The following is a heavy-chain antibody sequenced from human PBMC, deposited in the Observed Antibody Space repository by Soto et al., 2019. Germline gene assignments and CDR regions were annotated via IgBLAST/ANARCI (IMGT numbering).Heavy chain of an antibody. Sequence: TLSLTCTVSGGSISSGGYYWSWIRQHPGKGLEWIGYIYYSGSTYYNPSLKSRVTISVDTSKNQFSLKLSSVTAADTAVYYCARGGGNPDYFDYWGQGTLVTAPQ. CDR2: IYYSGST. D-gene: IGHD2-15*01. CDR1: GGSISSGGYY. V-gene: IGHV4-31*03. J-gene: IGHJ4*02. CDR3: ARGGGNPDYFDY.